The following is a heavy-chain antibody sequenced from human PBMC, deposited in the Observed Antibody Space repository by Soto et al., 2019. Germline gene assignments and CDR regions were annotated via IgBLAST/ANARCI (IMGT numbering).Heavy chain of an antibody. V-gene: IGHV4-4*02. CDR2: IHHSGST. Sequence: QVQLQESGPGLVKPSGTLSLTCAVSGDSISSSNWWSWVRQPPGKGLEWIGEIHHSGSTNYNPSLKRRVPISVDKSTNQFSLKLSSVTAADTAVYYCARTDYGSGSDYNFDYWGQGTLVTVSS. CDR1: GDSISSSNW. D-gene: IGHD3-10*01. J-gene: IGHJ4*02. CDR3: ARTDYGSGSDYNFDY.